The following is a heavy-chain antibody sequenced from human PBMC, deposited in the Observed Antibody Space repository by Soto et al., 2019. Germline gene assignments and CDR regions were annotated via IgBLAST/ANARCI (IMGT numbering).Heavy chain of an antibody. CDR1: GGTFGSYA. D-gene: IGHD3-22*01. V-gene: IGHV1-69*12. CDR3: ARPIQYYFDTSAQSAWFDP. CDR2: IIPIFSTP. J-gene: IGHJ5*02. Sequence: QVQLVQSGAEVKKPGSSVKVSCKTSGGTFGSYAMSWVRQAPGQGIEWMGGIIPIFSTPNYAQKFQGRVTITADESTSTAYMELSSLRSEDTAVYYCARPIQYYFDTSAQSAWFDPWGQGTLVTVSS.